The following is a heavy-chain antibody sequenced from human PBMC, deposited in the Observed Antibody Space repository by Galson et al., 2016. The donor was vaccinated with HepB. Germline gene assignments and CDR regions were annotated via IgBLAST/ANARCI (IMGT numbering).Heavy chain of an antibody. CDR2: IYFGGST. CDR3: ARATDTAIFDQ. D-gene: IGHD5-18*01. CDR1: GGSINSGGYY. V-gene: IGHV4-31*03. Sequence: TLSLTCTVSGGSINSGGYYWSWVRQDPGKGLEWIGFIYFGGSTYYNSSLKSRVTISADTSENQFSLKLSSVTAADTAVYYCARATDTAIFDQWGQGTLVTVSS. J-gene: IGHJ4*02.